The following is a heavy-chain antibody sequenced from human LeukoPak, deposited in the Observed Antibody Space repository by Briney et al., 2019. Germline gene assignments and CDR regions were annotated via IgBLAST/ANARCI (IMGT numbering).Heavy chain of an antibody. V-gene: IGHV1-69*05. CDR2: IIPIFGTA. Sequence: ASVKVSCMASGGTFSSYAISWVRQAPGRGLEWMGGIIPIFGTANYAQKFQGRVTITTDESTSTAYMELSSLRSEDTAVYYCAASVDGSSWYGDYWGQGTLVTVSS. CDR1: GGTFSSYA. D-gene: IGHD6-13*01. J-gene: IGHJ4*02. CDR3: AASVDGSSWYGDY.